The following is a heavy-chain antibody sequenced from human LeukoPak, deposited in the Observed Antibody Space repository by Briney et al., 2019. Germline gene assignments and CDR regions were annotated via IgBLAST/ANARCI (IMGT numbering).Heavy chain of an antibody. Sequence: ASVMVSCKTSGYTFSSYSMHWVRQAPGQGLEWMAIIDPSDGGRSYAQKFQGRVTMTSDTSASTVYMELRSPRSEDTAVYYCARGATDYFYMDVWGKGTTVSVSS. CDR1: GYTFSSYS. CDR3: ARGATDYFYMDV. J-gene: IGHJ6*03. V-gene: IGHV1-46*01. CDR2: IDPSDGGR.